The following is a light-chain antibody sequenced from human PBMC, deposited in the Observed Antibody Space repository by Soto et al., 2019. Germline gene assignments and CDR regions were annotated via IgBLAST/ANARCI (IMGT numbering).Light chain of an antibody. CDR3: AAWDDRLTGWV. J-gene: IGLJ3*02. CDR2: SNN. V-gene: IGLV1-44*01. CDR1: SSNIGRNT. Sequence: QSVLTQPPSTSGTPGQRVTISCSGSSSNIGRNTVNWYQQLPGTAPKLLIYSNNHRPSGVPDRFSGSKSATSASLAISGLQSEDEADYYCAAWDDRLTGWVFGGGTKLTVL.